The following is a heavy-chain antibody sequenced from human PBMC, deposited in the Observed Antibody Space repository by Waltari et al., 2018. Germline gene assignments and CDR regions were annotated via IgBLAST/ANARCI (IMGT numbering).Heavy chain of an antibody. CDR3: ARDYGSGSGAFDI. D-gene: IGHD3-10*01. V-gene: IGHV1-69*08. J-gene: IGHJ3*02. CDR1: GGTFSSYA. CDR2: IIPIFGTA. Sequence: QVQLVQSGAEVKKAGSSVKVSCKAYGGTFSSYAIGWVRQAPGQGLEWMGRIIPIFGTANYAQKFQGRVTITADKSTSTAYMELSSLRSEDTAVYYCARDYGSGSGAFDIWGQGTMVTVSS.